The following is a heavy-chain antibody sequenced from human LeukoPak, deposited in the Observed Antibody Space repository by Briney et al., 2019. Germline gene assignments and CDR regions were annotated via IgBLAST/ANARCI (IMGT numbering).Heavy chain of an antibody. CDR1: GYTFSIYG. Sequence: ASVKVSCKASGYTFSIYGFSWARQAPGQGLEWMGWINAGNGNTKYSQEFQGRVTITRDTSASTAYMELSSLRSEDMAVYYCARGGSGYLLDYWGQRTLVTVSS. CDR3: ARGGSGYLLDY. D-gene: IGHD3-22*01. J-gene: IGHJ4*02. CDR2: INAGNGNT. V-gene: IGHV1-3*03.